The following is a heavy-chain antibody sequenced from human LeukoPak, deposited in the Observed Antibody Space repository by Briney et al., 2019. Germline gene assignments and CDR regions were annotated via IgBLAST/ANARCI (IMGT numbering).Heavy chain of an antibody. CDR3: AVHVAAPIKIGWYYYYYMDV. V-gene: IGHV1-69*01. Sequence: SVKVSCKASGGTFSSYAISWVRQAPGQGLEWMGGIIPIFGTVNYAQKFQGRVTITADESTSTAYMELSSLRSEDTAVYYCAVHVAAPIKIGWYYYYYMDVWGKGTTVTIS. D-gene: IGHD6-13*01. J-gene: IGHJ6*03. CDR1: GGTFSSYA. CDR2: IIPIFGTV.